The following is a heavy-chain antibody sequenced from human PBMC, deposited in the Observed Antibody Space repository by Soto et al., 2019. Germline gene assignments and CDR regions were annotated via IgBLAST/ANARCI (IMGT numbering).Heavy chain of an antibody. V-gene: IGHV4-31*03. CDR3: ASSDYGDYQNWFDP. D-gene: IGHD4-17*01. CDR1: GGSISSGGYY. Sequence: SETLSLTCTVSGGSISSGGYYWSWIRQHPGKGLEWIGYIYYSGSTYYNPSLKSRVTISVDTSKNQFSLKLSSVTAADTAVYYCASSDYGDYQNWFDPWGQGTLVTVS. CDR2: IYYSGST. J-gene: IGHJ5*02.